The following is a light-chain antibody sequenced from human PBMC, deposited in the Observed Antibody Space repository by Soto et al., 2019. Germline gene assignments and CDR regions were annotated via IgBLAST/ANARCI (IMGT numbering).Light chain of an antibody. V-gene: IGKV1-13*02. J-gene: IGKJ5*01. CDR1: QDIRGA. CDR3: QQFNTYPIT. CDR2: DVS. Sequence: IQLTQSPSSLSASVGDRVTITCRASQDIRGALAWYQQKPGKPPKLLIFDVSSLQSGVPSRFSGSGSGTDFTLTISSLQPEDFATYYCQQFNTYPITFGQGTRLEIK.